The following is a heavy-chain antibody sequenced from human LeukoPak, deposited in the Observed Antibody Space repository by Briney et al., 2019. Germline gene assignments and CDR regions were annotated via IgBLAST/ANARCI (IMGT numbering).Heavy chain of an antibody. V-gene: IGHV1-46*01. CDR2: IYPRDGST. CDR1: GYTFTNNY. Sequence: ASVKVSCKASGYTFTNNYLHWVRQAPGQGLEWMGMIYPRDGSTSYAQNFQGRVTMTSDTSTSTVYMELSSLRSEDTAVYFCARDGGSFSYNMDVWGQGTTVTVSS. J-gene: IGHJ6*02. D-gene: IGHD1-26*01. CDR3: ARDGGSFSYNMDV.